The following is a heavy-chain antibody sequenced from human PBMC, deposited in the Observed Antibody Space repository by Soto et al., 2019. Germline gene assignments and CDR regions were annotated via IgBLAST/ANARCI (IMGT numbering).Heavy chain of an antibody. J-gene: IGHJ6*02. CDR1: GYSFTSYW. CDR3: ARPHYYASGRSYGMEV. Sequence: PGESLKISCKGSGYSFTSYWITWVRQMPGKGLEWMGRIDPSDSYTNYSPSFQGHVTISVDNSISTAYLQWSSLKASDTAIYYCARPHYYASGRSYGMEVWGQGTTVTVSS. V-gene: IGHV5-10-1*01. D-gene: IGHD3-10*01. CDR2: IDPSDSYT.